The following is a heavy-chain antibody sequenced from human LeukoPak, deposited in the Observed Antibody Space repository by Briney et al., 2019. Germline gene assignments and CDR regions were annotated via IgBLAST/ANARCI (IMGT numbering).Heavy chain of an antibody. CDR3: AKFPIKYYDSSGYYIDY. CDR2: NSGSGGST. J-gene: IGHJ4*02. Sequence: GGSLRLSCAASGFTFSSYAMSWVRQAPGKGLEWVSANSGSGGSTYYADSVKGRFTISRDSSKNTLYLQMNSLRAEDTAVYYCAKFPIKYYDSSGYYIDYWGQGTLVTVSS. D-gene: IGHD3-22*01. V-gene: IGHV3-23*01. CDR1: GFTFSSYA.